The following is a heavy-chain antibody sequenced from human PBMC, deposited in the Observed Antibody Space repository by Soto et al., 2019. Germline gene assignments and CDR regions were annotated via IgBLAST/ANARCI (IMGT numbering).Heavy chain of an antibody. D-gene: IGHD5-12*01. CDR1: GFTFNNYA. CDR2: ISYDGSNK. Sequence: QVQLVESGGGVVQPGRSLRLSCAASGFTFNNYAMHWVRQAPGKGLEWVAVISYDGSNKYYEDSVKGRFTISRDTSKNTLHLQMNSLRDEDTAVYYGARDGVDIVATIQLDYWGQGTLVTVSS. V-gene: IGHV3-30-3*01. J-gene: IGHJ4*02. CDR3: ARDGVDIVATIQLDY.